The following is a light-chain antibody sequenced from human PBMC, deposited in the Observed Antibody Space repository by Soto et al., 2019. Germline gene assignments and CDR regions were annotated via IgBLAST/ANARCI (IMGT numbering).Light chain of an antibody. Sequence: IVLTQSPGTLSLSPGERASLSCRASQSITSTYLAWYQQKPGQAPRLLMYGASTRATGIPDRFSGSGSGTDFTLTISRLEPEDFAVYYCQQHGSSLWTFGQGTKVEIK. V-gene: IGKV3-20*01. CDR2: GAS. CDR1: QSITSTY. CDR3: QQHGSSLWT. J-gene: IGKJ1*01.